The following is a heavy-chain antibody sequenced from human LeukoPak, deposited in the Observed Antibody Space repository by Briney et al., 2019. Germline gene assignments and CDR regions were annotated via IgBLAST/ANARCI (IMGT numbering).Heavy chain of an antibody. D-gene: IGHD5-12*01. Sequence: GGSLRLSCAASGFTFSNAWMSWVRQAPGKGLEWVGGIKSKTDGGTTDYAAPVKGRFTISRDDSKNTLYLQMNSLKTEDTAVYYCTTVNFIRGYDYYWGQGTLVTVSS. CDR2: IKSKTDGGTT. J-gene: IGHJ4*02. CDR1: GFTFSNAW. V-gene: IGHV3-15*01. CDR3: TTVNFIRGYDYY.